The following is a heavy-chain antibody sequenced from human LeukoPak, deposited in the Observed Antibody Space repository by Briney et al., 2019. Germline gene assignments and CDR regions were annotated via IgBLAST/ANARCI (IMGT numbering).Heavy chain of an antibody. J-gene: IGHJ3*02. Sequence: GGSLRLSCAASGFILSDHYMDWVRQAPGKRLEWVGRIRHKADGYTTEYAASVKGRFSISRVDSKNSLYLQMNSLRAEDTAVYYCARDPLIVATGHDAFDIWGQGTMVTVSS. D-gene: IGHD5-12*01. CDR1: GFILSDHY. V-gene: IGHV3-72*01. CDR2: IRHKADGYTT. CDR3: ARDPLIVATGHDAFDI.